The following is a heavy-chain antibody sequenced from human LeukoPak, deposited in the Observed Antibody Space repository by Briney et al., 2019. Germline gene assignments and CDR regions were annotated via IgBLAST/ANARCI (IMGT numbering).Heavy chain of an antibody. CDR1: GFIFSNYA. Sequence: PGGSLRLSCAASGFIFSNYAMYWVRQAPGKGLEWVSAISGRSNNTYYADSVKGRFTISRDSSKNTLYLQMNSLRADDTAVYYCAKWGDYDVLTGYYVSDFWGQGTLVTVS. CDR2: ISGRSNNT. D-gene: IGHD3-9*01. V-gene: IGHV3-23*01. J-gene: IGHJ4*02. CDR3: AKWGDYDVLTGYYVSDF.